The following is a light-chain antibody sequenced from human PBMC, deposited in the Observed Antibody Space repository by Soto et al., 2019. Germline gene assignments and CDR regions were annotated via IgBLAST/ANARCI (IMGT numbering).Light chain of an antibody. CDR3: QHYNSYSEA. CDR2: AAS. Sequence: AIRMTQSPSSFSASTGDRVTITCRASQGISSYLAWYQQKPGKAPKLLIYAASTLQSGVPSRFSGSGSGTEFTLTISSLHPDDFATYYCQHYNSYSEAFGQGTKVDIK. CDR1: QGISSY. J-gene: IGKJ1*01. V-gene: IGKV1-8*01.